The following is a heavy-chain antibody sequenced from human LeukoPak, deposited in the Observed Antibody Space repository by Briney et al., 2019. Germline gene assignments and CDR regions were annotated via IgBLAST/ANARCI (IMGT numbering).Heavy chain of an antibody. J-gene: IGHJ3*02. CDR3: ASASSITMVRGVIRAADWDAFDI. CDR2: IYYSGST. D-gene: IGHD3-10*01. V-gene: IGHV4-59*01. Sequence: SETLSLTCTVSGGSISSYYWSWIRQPPGKGLEWIGYIYYSGSTNYNPSLKSRVTISVDTSKNQFSLKLSSVTAADTAVYYCASASSITMVRGVIRAADWDAFDIWGQGTMVTVSS. CDR1: GGSISSYY.